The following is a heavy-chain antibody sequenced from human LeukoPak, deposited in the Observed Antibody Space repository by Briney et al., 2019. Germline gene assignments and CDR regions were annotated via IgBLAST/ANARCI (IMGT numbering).Heavy chain of an antibody. Sequence: GGSLRLSCAASGFTFSNAWMGWVRQALGKGLEWVGRIKSKTDGGTTDYAAPVKGRFTISRDDSKNTLYLQMNSLKTEDTAVYYCTTDYGEKFIFDYWGQGTLVTVSS. CDR2: IKSKTDGGTT. D-gene: IGHD4-17*01. V-gene: IGHV3-15*01. CDR3: TTDYGEKFIFDY. J-gene: IGHJ4*02. CDR1: GFTFSNAW.